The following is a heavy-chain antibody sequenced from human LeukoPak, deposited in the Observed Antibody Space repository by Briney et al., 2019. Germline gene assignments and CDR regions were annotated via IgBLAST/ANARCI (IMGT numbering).Heavy chain of an antibody. J-gene: IGHJ3*02. CDR3: ARAASSYYYDSSGSRDAFDI. CDR1: GGTFSSYA. D-gene: IGHD3-22*01. CDR2: IIPIFGTA. Sequence: SVKVSCKASGGTFSSYAISWVRQAPGQGLEWMGRIIPIFGTANYAQKFQGRVTITTDESTSTAYMELSSLRSEDTAVYYCARAASSYYYDSSGSRDAFDIWGQGTMITVSS. V-gene: IGHV1-69*05.